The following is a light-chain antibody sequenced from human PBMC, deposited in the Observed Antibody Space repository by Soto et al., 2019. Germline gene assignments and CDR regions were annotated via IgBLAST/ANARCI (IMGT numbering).Light chain of an antibody. CDR1: SSDVGSYNY. V-gene: IGLV2-14*01. CDR3: SSYTGSSPPYV. CDR2: EVS. J-gene: IGLJ1*01. Sequence: QSALTQPASVSGTPGQSITISCTGTSSDVGSYNYVSWYQQHPGKAPKLLIYEVSNRPSGVSNRFSGSKSGNTASLTISGLQAEDEADYYCSSYTGSSPPYVFGTGTKLTVL.